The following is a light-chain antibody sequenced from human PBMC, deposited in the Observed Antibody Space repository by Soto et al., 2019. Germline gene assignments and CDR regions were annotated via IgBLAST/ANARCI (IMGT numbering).Light chain of an antibody. Sequence: EIVLTPSPGTLSLSPEERATLSCRASHVVSSSYLAWYQHKPGQAPRLVIYTASSRATGIPDRFSGSGSGTDFSLTISRLEPEDFAVYYCQQYGSSPLTFGQGTKVDIK. CDR3: QQYGSSPLT. CDR2: TAS. V-gene: IGKV3-20*01. J-gene: IGKJ1*01. CDR1: HVVSSSY.